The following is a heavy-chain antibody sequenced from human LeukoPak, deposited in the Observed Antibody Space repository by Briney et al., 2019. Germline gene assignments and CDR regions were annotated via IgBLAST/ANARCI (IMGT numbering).Heavy chain of an antibody. Sequence: GGSLRLSCAASGFTFSSYWMSWVRQAPGKGLEWEANIKQDGSEKYYVDSVKGRFTISRDNAKNSLYLQMNSLRAEDTAVYYCARGPQGEYYYYGMDVWGQGTTVTVSS. V-gene: IGHV3-7*03. CDR2: IKQDGSEK. J-gene: IGHJ6*02. CDR3: ARGPQGEYYYYGMDV. CDR1: GFTFSSYW.